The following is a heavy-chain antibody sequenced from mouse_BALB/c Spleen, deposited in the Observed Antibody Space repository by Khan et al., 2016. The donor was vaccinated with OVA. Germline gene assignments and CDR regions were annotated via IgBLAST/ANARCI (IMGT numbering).Heavy chain of an antibody. CDR1: GDSITSGY. Sequence: EVQLQESGPSLVKPSQTLSLTCSVTGDSITSGYWSWIRKFPGNKLEYMGYMTYSGNTYSNPSLKSRLSTTRNTSNNQYYLQLNSVTTEDTATYYFARSTYRYAFAYWGQGTLVTVSA. J-gene: IGHJ3*01. D-gene: IGHD2-14*01. CDR2: MTYSGNT. CDR3: ARSTYRYAFAY. V-gene: IGHV3-8*02.